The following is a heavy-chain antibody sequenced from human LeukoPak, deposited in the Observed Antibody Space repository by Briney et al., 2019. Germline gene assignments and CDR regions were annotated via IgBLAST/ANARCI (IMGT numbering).Heavy chain of an antibody. CDR1: GGSFSGYY. V-gene: IGHV4-34*01. Sequence: TSETLSLTCAVYGGSFSGYYWSWIRQPPGKGLEWIGEINHSGSAYYNPSLKSRVTISVDSSKNQFSLKLTSVTAADTAVYYCATLGEYYDSSGYYYNWGQGTLVTVSS. CDR2: INHSGSA. CDR3: ATLGEYYDSSGYYYN. J-gene: IGHJ4*02. D-gene: IGHD3-22*01.